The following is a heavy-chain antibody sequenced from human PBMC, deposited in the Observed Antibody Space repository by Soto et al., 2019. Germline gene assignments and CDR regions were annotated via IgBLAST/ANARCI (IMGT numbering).Heavy chain of an antibody. V-gene: IGHV1-18*01. CDR1: GYTFTSYG. J-gene: IGHJ4*02. CDR2: ISACNGNT. D-gene: IGHD1-26*01. CDR3: ARDTVGWGGSYSEYFDY. Sequence: QVQLVQSGAEVKKPGASVKVSCKASGYTFTSYGISWVRQAPGQGLEWMGWISACNGNTNYAQKLQGRVTMTTDTSTSTAYMELRSLRSDDTAVYYCARDTVGWGGSYSEYFDYCGQGTLVTVSS.